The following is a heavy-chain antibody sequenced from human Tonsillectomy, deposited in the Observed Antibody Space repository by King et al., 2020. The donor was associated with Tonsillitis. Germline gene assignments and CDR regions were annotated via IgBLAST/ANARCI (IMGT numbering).Heavy chain of an antibody. CDR1: GFIFDDYA. CDR3: AKGARYRELLRGLMDY. V-gene: IGHV3-9*01. D-gene: IGHD1-26*01. Sequence: VQLVESGGGLVQPGRSLRLSCAASGFIFDDYAIHWVRQAPEKGLEWVSGISWNGGSIGYADSVKGRFTISRDNAKNSLYLKMNSLRAEDTALYYCAKGARYRELLRGLMDYWGQGTLVTVSS. CDR2: ISWNGGSI. J-gene: IGHJ4*02.